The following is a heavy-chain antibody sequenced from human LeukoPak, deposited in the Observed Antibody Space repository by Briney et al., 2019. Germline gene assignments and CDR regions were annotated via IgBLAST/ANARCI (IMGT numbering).Heavy chain of an antibody. Sequence: AASVKVSCKASGGTFSSYAISWVRQAPGQGLEWMGRIIPILGIANYAQKFQGRVTITADKSTSTAYMELSSLRSEDTAVYYCARDLPNYYDSSGYYLKGYAFDIWGQGTMVTVSS. CDR2: IIPILGIA. CDR3: ARDLPNYYDSSGYYLKGYAFDI. J-gene: IGHJ3*02. V-gene: IGHV1-69*04. CDR1: GGTFSSYA. D-gene: IGHD3-22*01.